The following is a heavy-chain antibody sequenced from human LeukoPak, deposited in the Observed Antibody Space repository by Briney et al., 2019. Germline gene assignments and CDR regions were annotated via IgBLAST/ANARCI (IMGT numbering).Heavy chain of an antibody. CDR2: IYSSGST. V-gene: IGHV4-39*07. CDR3: ARVLLWFGGSRGYFDY. Sequence: SETLSLTCSVSGGSITSSDHYWGWIRQTPVKGLEWIGTIYSSGSTNYNPSLKSRVTISVDTSKNQFSLKLSSVTAADTAVYYCARVLLWFGGSRGYFDYWGQGTLVTVSS. D-gene: IGHD3-10*01. CDR1: GGSITSSDHY. J-gene: IGHJ4*02.